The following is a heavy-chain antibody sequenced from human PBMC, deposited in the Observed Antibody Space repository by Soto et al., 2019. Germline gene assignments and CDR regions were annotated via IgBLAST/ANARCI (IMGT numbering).Heavy chain of an antibody. J-gene: IGHJ4*02. D-gene: IGHD1-26*01. CDR2: IYYSGVT. V-gene: IGHV4-59*01. CDR3: AALGRYVNYIEN. Sequence: ASETLSLTCNVSGDSISDFYCSWIQQSPGKGLEFIGYIYYSGVTYYNPSLQSRVTFSMDTSKSQFSLQLKSVTAADTAIYYCAALGRYVNYIENWGQGTLVTVSS. CDR1: GDSISDFY.